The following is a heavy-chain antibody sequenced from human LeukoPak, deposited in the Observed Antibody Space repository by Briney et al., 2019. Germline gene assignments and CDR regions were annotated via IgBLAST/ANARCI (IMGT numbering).Heavy chain of an antibody. CDR3: ARWDDSSGYYYGYFDY. CDR1: GGSISSSSYY. Sequence: KTSETLSLTCTVSGGSISSSSYYWVWIRQPPGKGLEWIGSIYYSGSTYYNPSLKSRVTISVDTSKNQFSLKLSSVTAADTAVYYCARWDDSSGYYYGYFDYWGQGTLVTVSS. D-gene: IGHD3-22*01. V-gene: IGHV4-39*01. CDR2: IYYSGST. J-gene: IGHJ4*02.